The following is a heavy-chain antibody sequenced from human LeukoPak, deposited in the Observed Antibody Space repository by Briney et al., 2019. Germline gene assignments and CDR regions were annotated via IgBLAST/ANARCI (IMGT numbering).Heavy chain of an antibody. D-gene: IGHD6-13*01. CDR3: AREEGSSSWYAHLYYYYYMDV. V-gene: IGHV4-34*01. J-gene: IGHJ6*03. CDR1: GGSFSGYY. CDR2: INHSGST. Sequence: SETLSLTCAVYGGSFSGYYWSWIRQPPGKGLEWIGEINHSGSTNYNPSLKSRVTISVDTSKNQFSLKLSSVTAADTAVYYCAREEGSSSWYAHLYYYYYMDVWGKGTTVTISS.